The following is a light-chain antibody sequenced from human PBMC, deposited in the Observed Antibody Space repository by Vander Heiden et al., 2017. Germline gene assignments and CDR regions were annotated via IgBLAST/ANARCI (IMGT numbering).Light chain of an antibody. CDR1: NIGSKF. CDR3: QVWDTNTVL. CDR2: RDS. Sequence: SNDLTQPLPVSVALGQTATISCGGNNIGSKFVHWYQLRPGQAPVLVISRDSVRPSGIPERFSGSDAGNTATLTISRAQAGDEAFYYCQVWDTNTVLFGGGTKLTVL. J-gene: IGLJ2*01. V-gene: IGLV3-9*01.